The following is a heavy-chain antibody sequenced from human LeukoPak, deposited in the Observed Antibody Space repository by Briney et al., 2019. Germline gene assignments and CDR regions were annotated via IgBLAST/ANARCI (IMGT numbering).Heavy chain of an antibody. J-gene: IGHJ6*02. CDR3: AGGSSSWYFPHYYYGMDV. V-gene: IGHV4-34*01. CDR1: GGSFSGYY. CDR2: INHSGST. D-gene: IGHD6-13*01. Sequence: PSETLSLTCAVYGGSFSGYYWSWIRQPPGKGLEWIGEINHSGSTNYNPSLKSRVTISVDTSKNQFSLKLSSVTAADTAVYYCAGGSSSWYFPHYYYGMDVWGQGTTVTVSS.